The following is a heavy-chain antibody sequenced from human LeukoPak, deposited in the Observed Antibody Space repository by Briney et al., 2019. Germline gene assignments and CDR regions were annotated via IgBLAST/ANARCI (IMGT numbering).Heavy chain of an antibody. CDR1: GDSVSSNSAA. D-gene: IGHD4-17*01. J-gene: IGHJ5*02. CDR2: TYYRSKWYN. V-gene: IGHV6-1*01. Sequence: SQTLSLTCAISGDSVSSNSAAWNWIRQSPSRGLEWLGRTYYRSKWYNDYAVSVRSRVTINPDTSKNQFSMQLNSVTPEDTAVYYCARALMTRVTTFVWDNWFDPWGQGTLVTVSS. CDR3: ARALMTRVTTFVWDNWFDP.